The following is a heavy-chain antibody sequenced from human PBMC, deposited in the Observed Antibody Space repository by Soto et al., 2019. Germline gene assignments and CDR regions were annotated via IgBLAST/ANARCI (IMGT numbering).Heavy chain of an antibody. J-gene: IGHJ4*02. CDR2: MNPNSGNT. CDR3: ARCDSSGYDTYYFDY. D-gene: IGHD3-22*01. V-gene: IGHV1-8*01. Sequence: QVQLVQSGAEVKKPGASVKVSCKASGYTFTSYDINWVRQATGQGLEWMGWMNPNSGNTGYAQKFQGRVTMTRNTSISTDYMELRSLRSEDTAVYYCARCDSSGYDTYYFDYWGQGTLVTVSS. CDR1: GYTFTSYD.